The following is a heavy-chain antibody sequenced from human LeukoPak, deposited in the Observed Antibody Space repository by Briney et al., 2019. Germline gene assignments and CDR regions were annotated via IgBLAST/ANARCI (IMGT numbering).Heavy chain of an antibody. CDR3: ARARGITFVPDY. CDR2: ISSSSSYI. Sequence: GGSLRLSCAASGFTFSSYSMNWVRQAPGKGLEWVSSISSSSSYIYYADSVKGRFTISRDNAKNSLYLQMNSLRAEDTAVYYCARARGITFVPDYWGQGTLVTVSS. D-gene: IGHD3-16*01. CDR1: GFTFSSYS. J-gene: IGHJ4*02. V-gene: IGHV3-21*01.